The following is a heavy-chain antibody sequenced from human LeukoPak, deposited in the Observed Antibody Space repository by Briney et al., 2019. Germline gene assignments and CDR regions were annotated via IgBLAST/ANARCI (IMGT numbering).Heavy chain of an antibody. V-gene: IGHV4-4*02. CDR1: GGSIGSNNW. J-gene: IGHJ6*03. D-gene: IGHD4-11*01. CDR3: ARGHSIEPYYYYYYMDV. Sequence: PSGTLSLTCAVSGGSIGSNNWWTWVRQPPGKGLEWIGEIYHSGSTYYNPSLKSRVTISVDKSKNQFSLKLSSVTAADTAVYYCARGHSIEPYYYYYYMDVWGKGTTVTVSS. CDR2: IYHSGST.